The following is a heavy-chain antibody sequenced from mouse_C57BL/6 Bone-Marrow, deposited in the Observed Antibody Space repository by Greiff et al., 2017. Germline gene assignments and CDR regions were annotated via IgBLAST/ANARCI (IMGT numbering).Heavy chain of an antibody. J-gene: IGHJ2*01. CDR1: GYTFTDYN. D-gene: IGHD2-4*01. V-gene: IGHV1-22*01. Sequence: VQLKQSGPELVKPGASVKMSCKASGYTFTDYNMHWVKQSHGKSLEWIGYINPNNGGTSYNQKFKGKATLTVHKSSSTAYMELRSLTSEDSAVYYCARLSYYDYDGYFDYWGQGTTLTVSS. CDR3: ARLSYYDYDGYFDY. CDR2: INPNNGGT.